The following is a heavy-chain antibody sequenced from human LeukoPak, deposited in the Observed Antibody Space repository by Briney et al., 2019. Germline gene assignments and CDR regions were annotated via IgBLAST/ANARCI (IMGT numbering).Heavy chain of an antibody. V-gene: IGHV2-5*01. J-gene: IGHJ4*02. CDR1: VFSLTTSGGG. CDR2: TYWNEDR. CDR3: AHRLWSSTSCPRGLTRFYFDY. Sequence: SGLTLVNPTQTLTLSCSFSVFSLTTSGGGGGWIGQAPRTALGCLPLTYWNEDRRYIPSLKRTLTITKDTSKSQVVLTMTNMDTADTATYYCAHRLWSSTSCPRGLTRFYFDYWGQGTLVTVSS. D-gene: IGHD2-2*01.